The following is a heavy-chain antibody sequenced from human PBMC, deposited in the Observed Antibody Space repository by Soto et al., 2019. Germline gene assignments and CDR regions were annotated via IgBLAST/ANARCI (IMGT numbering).Heavy chain of an antibody. J-gene: IGHJ3*02. V-gene: IGHV3-23*01. D-gene: IGHD2-2*01. CDR1: GFHISSYS. CDR3: AKDRGLCSSTSCSPYAAFDI. Sequence: PGGPLRHSCGASGFHISSYSMSLVRQAPGKGLEWVSAISGSGGSTYYADSVKGRFTISRDNSKNTLYLQMNSLRAEDTAVYYCAKDRGLCSSTSCSPYAAFDIWGQGTTVTVSS. CDR2: ISGSGGST.